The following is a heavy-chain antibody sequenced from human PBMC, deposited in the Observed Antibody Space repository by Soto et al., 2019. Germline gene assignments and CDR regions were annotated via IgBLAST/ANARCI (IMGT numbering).Heavy chain of an antibody. J-gene: IGHJ6*02. CDR2: ISSGGQTI. CDR1: GFSFSTYD. CDR3: ARDPQRGYSGMDV. D-gene: IGHD5-18*01. V-gene: IGHV3-48*02. Sequence: VQLVESGGGLVQPGGSLRLSCAASGFSFSTYDMNWVRQAPWQGLECVSYISSGGQTIKSTDSVKGRFTISRDNAKNAWYLQMSGLRDEDTGVYYCARDPQRGYSGMDVWGQGTTVTGSS.